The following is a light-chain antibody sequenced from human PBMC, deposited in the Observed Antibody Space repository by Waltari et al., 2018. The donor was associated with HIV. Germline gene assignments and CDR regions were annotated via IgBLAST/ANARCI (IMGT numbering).Light chain of an antibody. J-gene: IGLJ3*02. Sequence: QSMVTQPPSASGTPGRRVTISCSGSSSNIGSNTVNWYQQHPGTAPKLLIYSNNQRPSGVPDRFSGSKSGTSASLAISGLQSEDEAEYYCAAWDGSLNALVFGGGTELTVL. CDR2: SNN. CDR1: SSNIGSNT. CDR3: AAWDGSLNALV. V-gene: IGLV1-44*01.